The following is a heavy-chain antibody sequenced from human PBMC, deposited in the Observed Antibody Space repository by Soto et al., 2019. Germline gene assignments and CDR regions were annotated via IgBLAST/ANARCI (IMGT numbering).Heavy chain of an antibody. D-gene: IGHD6-6*01. CDR3: ASRDGSSSVLVDY. J-gene: IGHJ4*02. Sequence: GESMRVARRVAGYRVTGYGGGWVRPQPGKGLEWMAIIYPGDSDTRYSPSFQGQVTISADKSIRTAYLQWSSLKASDPAMYYCASRDGSSSVLVDYWGQGTLVTVSS. CDR1: GYRVTGYG. CDR2: IYPGDSDT. V-gene: IGHV5-51*03.